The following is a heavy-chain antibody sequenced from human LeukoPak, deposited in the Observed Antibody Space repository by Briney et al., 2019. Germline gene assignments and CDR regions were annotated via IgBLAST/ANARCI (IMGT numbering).Heavy chain of an antibody. J-gene: IGHJ5*02. CDR3: ARGPRYHYYGSGSYYRGNWFDP. CDR2: INPNSGGT. Sequence: ASVKVSCKASGYTFTGYYMHWVRQAPGQGLEWMGWINPNSGGTNYAQKFQGRVTMTRNTSISTAYMELSSLRSEDTAVYYCARGPRYHYYGSGSYYRGNWFDPWGQGTLVTVSS. V-gene: IGHV1-2*02. CDR1: GYTFTGYY. D-gene: IGHD3-10*01.